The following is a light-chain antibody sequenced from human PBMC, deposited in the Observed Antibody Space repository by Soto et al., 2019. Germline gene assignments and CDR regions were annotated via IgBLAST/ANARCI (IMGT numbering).Light chain of an antibody. CDR3: QQHSNWPPYT. Sequence: EIVLTQSPATLSLSPGERATLSCRASQSVSSYLAWYQQKPGQAPRLLIYDASNRATGIPARFSGSGSGIDFTLAISSLEPEDFAVYYCQQHSNWPPYTFGQGTKLEIK. CDR2: DAS. V-gene: IGKV3-11*01. J-gene: IGKJ2*01. CDR1: QSVSSY.